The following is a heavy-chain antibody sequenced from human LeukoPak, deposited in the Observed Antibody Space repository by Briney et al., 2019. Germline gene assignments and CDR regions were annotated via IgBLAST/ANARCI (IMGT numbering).Heavy chain of an antibody. CDR2: IYSSGST. D-gene: IGHD2-8*01. J-gene: IGHJ4*02. CDR1: GDSISNYY. CDR3: ARGRLYEWYYFDY. V-gene: IGHV4-59*01. Sequence: PSETLSLTCTVSGDSISNYYWSWIRQPPGKGLEWIGYIYSSGSTKYSPSLKSRVTISVDTSKNQFSLKLSSVTAADTAVYYCARGRLYEWYYFDYWGQGTLVTVSS.